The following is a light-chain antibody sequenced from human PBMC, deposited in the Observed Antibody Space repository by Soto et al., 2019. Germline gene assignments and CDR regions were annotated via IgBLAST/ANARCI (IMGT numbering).Light chain of an antibody. V-gene: IGKV3-11*01. CDR2: DAS. CDR3: QQRSNWPLT. Sequence: EIVLTQSPATLSLSPGERAILSCRASQSVSSYLAWYQQKPGQAPRLLIYDASNRTTGSPARFSGSGSGTDFTLTISSLEPEDFAVYYCQQRSNWPLTFGGGTNVEIK. CDR1: QSVSSY. J-gene: IGKJ4*01.